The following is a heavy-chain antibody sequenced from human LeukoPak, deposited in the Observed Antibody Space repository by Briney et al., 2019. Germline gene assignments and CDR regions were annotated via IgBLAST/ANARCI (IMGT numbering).Heavy chain of an antibody. J-gene: IGHJ4*02. Sequence: PSETLSLTCTVSGGSISNYYWSWIRQPAGKGLEWIGRINSSGSTNYNPSLKSRVTMSVDTSKIQFSLKLSSVTAADTAVYYCASYHDILTGNDYWGQGTLATVSS. D-gene: IGHD3-9*01. CDR1: GGSISNYY. CDR2: INSSGST. CDR3: ASYHDILTGNDY. V-gene: IGHV4-4*07.